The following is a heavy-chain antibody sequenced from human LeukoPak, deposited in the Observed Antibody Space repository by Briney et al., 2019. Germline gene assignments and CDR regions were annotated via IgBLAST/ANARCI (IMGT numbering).Heavy chain of an antibody. V-gene: IGHV3-21*04. Sequence: GGSLRLSCAASGFTFSTYSMNWVRQTPGKGLEWVSSISGSGTYIYYADSVKGRFTISRDNSKNTLYLQMNSLRAEDTAVYYCAKAFSAVSWGQGTLVTVSS. CDR2: ISGSGTYI. CDR3: AKAFSAVS. D-gene: IGHD2-2*01. CDR1: GFTFSTYS. J-gene: IGHJ5*02.